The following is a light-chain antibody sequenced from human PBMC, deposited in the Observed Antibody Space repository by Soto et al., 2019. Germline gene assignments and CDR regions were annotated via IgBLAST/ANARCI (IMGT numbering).Light chain of an antibody. Sequence: DIQMTQSPSTLSASVGDRVTITCLASQIISSWLSWYQQKPGKAPKLLIYDASSLETGVPSRFSGSGSGTEFTLTISSLQPEDFATYYCQQYRTFGQGTKVDIK. V-gene: IGKV1-5*01. CDR1: QIISSW. J-gene: IGKJ1*01. CDR3: QQYRT. CDR2: DAS.